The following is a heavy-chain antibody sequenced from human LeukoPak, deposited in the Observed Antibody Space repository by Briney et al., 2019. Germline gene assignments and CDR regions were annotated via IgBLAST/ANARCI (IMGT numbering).Heavy chain of an antibody. CDR1: GGSISSGGYS. V-gene: IGHV4-30-2*01. J-gene: IGHJ4*02. CDR3: ARAGGSDYDILTGYSSSCYFDH. Sequence: SQTLSLTCAVSGGSISSGGYSWSWIRQPPGKGLEWIGYIYHSGSTYYNPSLKSRVTISVDRSKNQFSLKLSSVTAADTAVYYCARAGGSDYDILTGYSSSCYFDHWGQGTLVTVSS. D-gene: IGHD3-9*01. CDR2: IYHSGST.